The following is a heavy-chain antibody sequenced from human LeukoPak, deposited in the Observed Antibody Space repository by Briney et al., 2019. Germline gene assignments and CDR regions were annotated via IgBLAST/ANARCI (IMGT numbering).Heavy chain of an antibody. CDR2: INHSGST. J-gene: IGHJ4*02. CDR3: ARTHYYFDY. CDR1: GGSFSGYY. V-gene: IGHV4-34*01. Sequence: KTSETLSLTCAVYGGSFSGYYWSWIRQPPGKGLEWIGEINHSGSTNYNSSLKSRVTISVDTSKNQFSLKLSSVTAADTAVYYCARTHYYFDYWGQGTLVTVSS.